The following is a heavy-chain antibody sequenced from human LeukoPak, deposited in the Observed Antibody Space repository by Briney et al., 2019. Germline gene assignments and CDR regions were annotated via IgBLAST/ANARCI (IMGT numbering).Heavy chain of an antibody. D-gene: IGHD3-9*01. CDR1: GYTFTIYD. J-gene: IGHJ3*02. CDR2: MNPNNGNT. CDR3: ARDIFRRYFDWLGDAFDI. V-gene: IGHV1-8*03. Sequence: ASVKVSCKASGYTFTIYDINWVRQATGQGLEWMGWMNPNNGNTGYAQKFQGRVTITRNTSINTTYMELSSLKSEDTAVYYCARDIFRRYFDWLGDAFDIWGQGTMVTVSS.